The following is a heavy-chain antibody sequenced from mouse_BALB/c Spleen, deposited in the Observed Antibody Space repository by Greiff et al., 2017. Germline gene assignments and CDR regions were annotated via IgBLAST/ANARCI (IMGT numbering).Heavy chain of an antibody. J-gene: IGHJ4*01. CDR2: ISSGSSTI. Sequence: EVQGVESGGGLVQPGGSRKLSCAASGFTFSSFGMHWVRQAPEKGLEWVAYISSGSSTIYYADTVKGRFTISRDNPKNTLFLQMTSLRSEDTAMYYCARWGYDNYYAMDYWGQGTSVTVSS. CDR3: ARWGYDNYYAMDY. CDR1: GFTFSSFG. D-gene: IGHD2-14*01. V-gene: IGHV5-17*02.